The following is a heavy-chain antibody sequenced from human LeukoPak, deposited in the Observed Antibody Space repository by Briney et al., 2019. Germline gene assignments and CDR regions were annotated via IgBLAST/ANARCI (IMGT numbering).Heavy chain of an antibody. J-gene: IGHJ4*02. CDR1: GGTFSSYA. CDR3: ARDQDDEDMYGYNTFDY. CDR2: IIPILGIA. Sequence: GASVKVSCKASGGTFSSYAISWVRQAPGQGLEWMGRIIPILGIANYAQKFQGRVTITADKSTSTAYMELSSLRSEDTAVYCCARDQDDEDMYGYNTFDYWGQGTLVTVSS. D-gene: IGHD5-24*01. V-gene: IGHV1-69*04.